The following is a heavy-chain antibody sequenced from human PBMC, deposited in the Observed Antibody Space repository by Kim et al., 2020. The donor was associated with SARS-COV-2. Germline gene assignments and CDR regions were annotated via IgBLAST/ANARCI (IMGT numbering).Heavy chain of an antibody. D-gene: IGHD4-17*01. CDR2: TTR. Sequence: TTRYYADSVKGRFTISRDNAKNSLYLQMNSLRDEETAVYYCAGEYGDLDYWGEGTLVTVSS. J-gene: IGHJ4*02. CDR3: AGEYGDLDY. V-gene: IGHV3-48*02.